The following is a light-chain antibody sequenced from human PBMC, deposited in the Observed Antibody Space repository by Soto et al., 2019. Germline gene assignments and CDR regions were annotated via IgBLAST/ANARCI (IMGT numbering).Light chain of an antibody. CDR1: QSVSSSY. CDR3: QHYNTYPWT. V-gene: IGKV3-20*01. CDR2: GAS. J-gene: IGKJ1*01. Sequence: EIVLTQSPGTLSLSPGERATLSCRASQSVSSSYLAWYQQKPGQAPRLLIYGASSRATGIPDGFSGSGSGTDFTLTISSLEPEDFATYYCQHYNTYPWTFGQGTMVDIK.